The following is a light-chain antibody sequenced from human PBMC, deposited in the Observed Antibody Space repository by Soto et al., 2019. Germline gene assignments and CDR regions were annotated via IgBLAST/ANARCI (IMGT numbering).Light chain of an antibody. V-gene: IGLV2-8*01. CDR3: SSYAGSNNLV. J-gene: IGLJ2*01. CDR2: EVT. CDR1: SSDVGGYHY. Sequence: QSALTQPPSASGSPGQSVTISCTGTSSDVGGYHYVSWYQQHPGKAPKLMIHEVTKRPSGVPDHFSGSKSGNTASLTVSGLQGEDEADYYCSSYAGSNNLVFGGGTKLTVL.